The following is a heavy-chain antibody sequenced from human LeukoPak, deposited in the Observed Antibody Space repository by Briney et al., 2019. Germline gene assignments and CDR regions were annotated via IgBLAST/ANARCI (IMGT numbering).Heavy chain of an antibody. CDR1: GYTFSGDF. CDR3: ARDEGRMDFDY. D-gene: IGHD2-15*01. CDR2: INPNSGGT. Sequence: ASVKVSCKASGYTFSGDFMHWVRQAPGQGLEWMGCINPNSGGTKYAQKFQGRVTMTRDTSISTAYMELSRLTSDDTAVYYCARDEGRMDFDYWGQGTLATVSS. V-gene: IGHV1-2*02. J-gene: IGHJ4*02.